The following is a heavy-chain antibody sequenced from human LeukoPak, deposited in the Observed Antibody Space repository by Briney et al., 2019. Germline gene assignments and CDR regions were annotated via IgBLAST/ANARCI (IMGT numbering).Heavy chain of an antibody. D-gene: IGHD3-22*01. CDR3: ARPYYYDSSGYYS. CDR1: GYTFTSYG. V-gene: IGHV1-2*06. CDR2: INPNSGGT. Sequence: ASAKVSCKASGYTFTSYGISWVRQAPGQGLEWMGRINPNSGGTNYAQKFQGRVTMTRDTSISTAYMELSRLRSDDTAVYYCARPYYYDSSGYYSWGQGTLVTVSS. J-gene: IGHJ4*02.